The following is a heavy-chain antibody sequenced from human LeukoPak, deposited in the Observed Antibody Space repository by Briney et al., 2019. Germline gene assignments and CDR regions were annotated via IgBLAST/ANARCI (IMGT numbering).Heavy chain of an antibody. CDR2: MNPNSGNT. J-gene: IGHJ6*03. CDR3: ARGRGITMVRGRSYYMDV. CDR1: GYTFTSYD. D-gene: IGHD3-10*01. Sequence: ASVKVSCKASGYTFTSYDINWVRQATGQGLEWVGWMNPNSGNTGYAQKFQGRVTMPRNTSKRTAYMELISLRSEDTAVYYCARGRGITMVRGRSYYMDVWGKGTTVTVSS. V-gene: IGHV1-8*01.